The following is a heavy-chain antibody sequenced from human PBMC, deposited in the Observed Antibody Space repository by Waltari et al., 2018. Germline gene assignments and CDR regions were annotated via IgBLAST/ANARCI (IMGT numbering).Heavy chain of an antibody. Sequence: EVQLLESGGGMVQPGGSMRLYGAASGFAVSSYAMGWVRQARGEGVEWVSAVVGSGGSTYYADSVKGRFTISRDNAKNTLYLQMNSLRAEDTAVYYCAKDRIAAAGSVIDYWGQGTLVTVSS. CDR2: VVGSGGST. CDR1: GFAVSSYA. V-gene: IGHV3-23*01. J-gene: IGHJ4*02. D-gene: IGHD6-13*01. CDR3: AKDRIAAAGSVIDY.